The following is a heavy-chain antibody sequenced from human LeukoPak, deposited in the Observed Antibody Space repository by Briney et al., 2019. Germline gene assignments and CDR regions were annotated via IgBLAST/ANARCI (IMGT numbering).Heavy chain of an antibody. CDR2: ISSTGSTI. V-gene: IGHV3-48*03. D-gene: IGHD3-22*01. J-gene: IGHJ2*01. CDR1: GLTFSSYE. Sequence: PGRSLRLSCAASGLTFSSYEMNWVRQAPGKGLEWVSDISSTGSTIYCAERVKGRFTISRDNGKHSLYLQMHSLIGEDTAVYYCARPPARSSGYQWYFDLWGRGTLVTVSS. CDR3: ARPPARSSGYQWYFDL.